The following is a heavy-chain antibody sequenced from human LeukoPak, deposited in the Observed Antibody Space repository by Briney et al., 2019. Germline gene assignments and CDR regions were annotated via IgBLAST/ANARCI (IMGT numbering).Heavy chain of an antibody. J-gene: IGHJ3*02. CDR1: GFTFSSYI. D-gene: IGHD6-13*01. CDR2: ISSSSSYI. CDR3: ARDRDSSSWYVGGAFDI. Sequence: GGSLRLSCAAFGFTFSSYIMNWVRQAPGKGLEWVSSISSSSSYIYYADSVKVRFTISRDNAKNSLYLQMNSLRAEDTAVYYCARDRDSSSWYVGGAFDIWGQGTMVTVSS. V-gene: IGHV3-21*01.